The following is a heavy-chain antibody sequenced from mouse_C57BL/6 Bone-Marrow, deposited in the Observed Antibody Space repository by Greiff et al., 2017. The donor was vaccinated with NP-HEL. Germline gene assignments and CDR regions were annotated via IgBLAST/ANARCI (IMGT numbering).Heavy chain of an antibody. D-gene: IGHD1-1*01. CDR2: IDPSDSET. CDR1: GYTFTSYW. Sequence: QVQLQQPGAELVRPGSSVKLSCKASGYTFTSYWMHWVKQRPIQGLEWIGNIDPSDSETHYNQKFKDKATLTVDKSSSTAYMQLSSLTSEDSAVYYCARSLFITTAAYWGQGTLVTVSA. V-gene: IGHV1-52*01. J-gene: IGHJ3*01. CDR3: ARSLFITTAAY.